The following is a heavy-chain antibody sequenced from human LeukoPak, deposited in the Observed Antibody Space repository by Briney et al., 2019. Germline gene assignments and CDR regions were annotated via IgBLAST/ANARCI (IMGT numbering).Heavy chain of an antibody. V-gene: IGHV1-18*01. CDR3: ARPALYYYDSSGYTLDY. Sequence: GASVKVSCKASGYTFTSYGISWVRQAPGQGLEWMGWISAYNGNTNYAQKFQGRVTMTTDTSTSTAHMELRSLRSGDTAVYYCARPALYYYDSSGYTLDYWGQGTLVTVSS. J-gene: IGHJ4*02. CDR2: ISAYNGNT. D-gene: IGHD3-22*01. CDR1: GYTFTSYG.